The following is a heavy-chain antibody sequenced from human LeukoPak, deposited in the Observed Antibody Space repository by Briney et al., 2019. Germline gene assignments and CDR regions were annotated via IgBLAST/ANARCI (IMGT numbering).Heavy chain of an antibody. Sequence: TTSETLSLTCAVYGGSFSGYYWSWIRQPPGKGLEWIGEINHSGSTNYNPSLKSRVTISVDTSKNQFSLKLSSVTAADTAVYYCARGSQLLGTRGLRIWGQGTM. CDR2: INHSGST. CDR3: ARGSQLLGTRGLRI. V-gene: IGHV4-34*01. J-gene: IGHJ3*02. CDR1: GGSFSGYY. D-gene: IGHD6-19*01.